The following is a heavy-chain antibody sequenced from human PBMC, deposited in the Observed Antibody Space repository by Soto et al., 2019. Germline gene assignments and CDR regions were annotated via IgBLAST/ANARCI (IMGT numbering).Heavy chain of an antibody. CDR2: ISAYNGNT. CDR1: GYTFNSYG. CDR3: ARDLVYCSAGSCHPEYFHH. J-gene: IGHJ1*01. V-gene: IGHV1-18*01. Sequence: QVRLVQSGAEVKEPGASMKVSCKASGYTFNSYGISWVRQAPGQGLEWMGWISAYNGNTNYAQNLQGRVTMTTDTSTSKAYMELRSLRSDDTAVYYCARDLVYCSAGSCHPEYFHHWGQGTLVNVSS. D-gene: IGHD2-15*01.